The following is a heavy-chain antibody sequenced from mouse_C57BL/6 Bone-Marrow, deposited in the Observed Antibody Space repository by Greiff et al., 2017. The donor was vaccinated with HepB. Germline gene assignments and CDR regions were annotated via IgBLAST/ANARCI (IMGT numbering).Heavy chain of an antibody. D-gene: IGHD1-2*01. Sequence: VQLQQSGAELVRPGASVKLSCTASGFNIKDDYMHWVKQRPEQGLEWIGWIDPENGDTEYASKFQGKATITADTSSNTASLQLSSLTSEDTAVYYCTSTAYWYFDVWGTGTTVTVSS. J-gene: IGHJ1*03. V-gene: IGHV14-4*01. CDR1: GFNIKDDY. CDR3: TSTAYWYFDV. CDR2: IDPENGDT.